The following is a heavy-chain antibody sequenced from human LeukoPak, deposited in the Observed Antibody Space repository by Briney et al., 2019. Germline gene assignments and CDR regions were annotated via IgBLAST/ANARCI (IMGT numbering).Heavy chain of an antibody. J-gene: IGHJ4*02. CDR3: AKDLGYSYGYMVDY. Sequence: PGGSLRLSCAASGFTFSSYAMSWVRQAPGKGLEWVSAISGSGGSTYYADSVKGRFTISRDNSKNTLYLQMNSLRAEDTAVYYCAKDLGYSYGYMVDYWGQGTLVTVSS. CDR2: ISGSGGST. V-gene: IGHV3-23*01. D-gene: IGHD5-18*01. CDR1: GFTFSSYA.